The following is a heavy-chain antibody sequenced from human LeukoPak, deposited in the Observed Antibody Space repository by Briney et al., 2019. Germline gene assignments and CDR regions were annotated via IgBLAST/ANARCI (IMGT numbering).Heavy chain of an antibody. CDR3: ARETPTYYYDSSGYGGVDY. D-gene: IGHD3-22*01. CDR2: ISYDGSNK. V-gene: IGHV3-30*03. Sequence: HPGGSLRLSCAASGFTFSSYGMHWVRQAPGKGLEWVAVISYDGSNKYYADSVKGRFTISRDNSKNKMYLQMNSLRAEDTAVYYCARETPTYYYDSSGYGGVDYWGQGTLVTVSS. CDR1: GFTFSSYG. J-gene: IGHJ4*02.